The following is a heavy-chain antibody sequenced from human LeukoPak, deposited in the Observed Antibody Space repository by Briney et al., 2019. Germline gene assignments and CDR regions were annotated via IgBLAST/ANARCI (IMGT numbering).Heavy chain of an antibody. D-gene: IGHD2-2*01. Sequence: GGSLRLSCAASGFTFSSYSMSWVRQAPGKGLEWVSYISGSSSPIYYADSVRGRFTISRDNAKSSLYLQMNSLRAEDTAVYYCAKDGPKYCSSTSCSPFDYWGQGTLVTVSS. CDR3: AKDGPKYCSSTSCSPFDY. CDR2: ISGSSSPI. V-gene: IGHV3-48*01. J-gene: IGHJ4*02. CDR1: GFTFSSYS.